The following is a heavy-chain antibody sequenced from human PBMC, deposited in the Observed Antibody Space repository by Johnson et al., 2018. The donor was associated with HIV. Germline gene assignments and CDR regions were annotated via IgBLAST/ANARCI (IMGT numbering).Heavy chain of an antibody. J-gene: IGHJ3*02. CDR2: ISYDGSNK. D-gene: IGHD3-22*01. CDR3: AKPHQYDSSGYWSCRDASDI. Sequence: QVKLVESGGGVVQPGRSLRLSCAASGFTISSYGMHWVREAPGKGLDWVAVISYDGSNKYYADSVKGRFTISRDNSMNTLYLQMNSLTPEDTAVYYCAKPHQYDSSGYWSCRDASDIWGQGTMVTVSS. V-gene: IGHV3-30*19. CDR1: GFTISSYG.